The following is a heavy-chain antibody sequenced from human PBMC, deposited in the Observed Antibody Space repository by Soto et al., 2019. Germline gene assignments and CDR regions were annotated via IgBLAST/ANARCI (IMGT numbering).Heavy chain of an antibody. CDR1: GGSISNSNW. CDR2: IYHTGST. D-gene: IGHD1-26*01. CDR3: AHRPIVGAAI. Sequence: QVQLQELGPGLVKPSGTLSLTCGVFGGSISNSNWWTWVRQPPGKGLEWIGEIYHTGSTNYNSSLMSRVTISLDKPNNQFSLKLSSVTAADTAVYYCAHRPIVGAAIWGQGTLVTVSS. V-gene: IGHV4-4*02. J-gene: IGHJ4*02.